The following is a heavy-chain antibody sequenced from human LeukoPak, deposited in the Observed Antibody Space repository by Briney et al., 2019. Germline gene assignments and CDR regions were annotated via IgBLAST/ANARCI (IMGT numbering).Heavy chain of an antibody. CDR3: ARDRDYYDSSGYSL. J-gene: IGHJ4*02. D-gene: IGHD3-22*01. Sequence: SETLSLTCTVSGGSISSYYWSWIRQPPGKGLEWIGYIYYSGSTDYNPSLKSRVTISVDTSKNQFSLKLSSVTAADTAVYYCARDRDYYDSSGYSLWGQGTLVTVSS. CDR1: GGSISSYY. CDR2: IYYSGST. V-gene: IGHV4-59*01.